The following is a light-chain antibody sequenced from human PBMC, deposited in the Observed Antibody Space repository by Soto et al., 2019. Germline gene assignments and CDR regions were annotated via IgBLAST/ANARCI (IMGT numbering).Light chain of an antibody. CDR3: QQSYSTPIT. Sequence: DIQMTQTPSSLSASVGDRVTITCRASQSISSYLNWYQQKPGKAPKLLIYAASSLQSGVPSRFIGSGSGTNFTPTVSSLQPEDFATYYCQQSYSTPITFGQRTRLEI. CDR2: AAS. V-gene: IGKV1-39*01. CDR1: QSISSY. J-gene: IGKJ5*01.